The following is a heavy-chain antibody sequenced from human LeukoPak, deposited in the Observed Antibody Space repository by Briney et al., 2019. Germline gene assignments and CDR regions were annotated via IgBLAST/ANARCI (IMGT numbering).Heavy chain of an antibody. D-gene: IGHD2-2*01. V-gene: IGHV4-31*03. J-gene: IGHJ4*02. Sequence: SQTLSLTCTVSGGSISGGGYYWSWIRQHPGKGLEWIGYIYYSGSTYYNPSLKSRVTISVDTSKNQFSLKLSSVTAADTAVYYCARDCSSTSCPGYPYWGQGTLVTVSS. CDR1: GGSISGGGYY. CDR3: ARDCSSTSCPGYPY. CDR2: IYYSGST.